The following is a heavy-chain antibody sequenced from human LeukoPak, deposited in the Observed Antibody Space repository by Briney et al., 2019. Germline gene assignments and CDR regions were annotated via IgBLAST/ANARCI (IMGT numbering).Heavy chain of an antibody. CDR3: ASPTREVGATGDAFDI. CDR2: IIPNFGTA. CDR1: GDTFSSYA. J-gene: IGHJ3*02. V-gene: IGHV1-69*05. D-gene: IGHD1-26*01. Sequence: ASVRVSCRASGDTFSSYAISWVRQAPGQGLEWMGGIIPNFGTANYAQKFQGRVTITTDESTSTAYMELSSLRSEDTAVYYCASPTREVGATGDAFDIWGQGTMVTVSS.